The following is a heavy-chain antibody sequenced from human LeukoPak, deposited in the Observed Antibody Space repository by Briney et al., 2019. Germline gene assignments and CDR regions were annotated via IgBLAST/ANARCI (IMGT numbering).Heavy chain of an antibody. CDR2: ISSSGSTI. J-gene: IGHJ4*02. V-gene: IGHV3-48*03. CDR3: AREPPQRYSSSSGVVDY. CDR1: GFTFSSYE. D-gene: IGHD6-6*01. Sequence: PGGSLRLSCAASGFTFSSYEMNWVRQAPGKGLEWVSYISSSGSTIYYADSVKGRFTISRDNAKNSLYLQMNSLRAEDTAVYYCAREPPQRYSSSSGVVDYWGQGTLVTVSS.